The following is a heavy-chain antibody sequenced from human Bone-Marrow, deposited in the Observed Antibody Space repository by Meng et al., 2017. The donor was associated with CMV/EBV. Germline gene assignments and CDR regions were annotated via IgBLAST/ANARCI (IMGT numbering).Heavy chain of an antibody. Sequence: LSCAASGFTVSSTYMTWVRQAPGKGLEWVSVIYSGGSTYYADSVKGRFTISRDNSKNTLYLQMNSLRAEDTAVYYCARDGQGSPGIWGQGTLVTVSS. J-gene: IGHJ4*02. CDR2: IYSGGST. V-gene: IGHV3-53*01. CDR3: ARDGQGSPGI. D-gene: IGHD3-10*01. CDR1: GFTVSSTY.